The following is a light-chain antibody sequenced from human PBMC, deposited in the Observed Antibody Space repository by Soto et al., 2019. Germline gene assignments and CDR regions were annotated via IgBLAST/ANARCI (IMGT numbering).Light chain of an antibody. CDR1: QSISGW. V-gene: IGKV1-5*03. J-gene: IGKJ1*01. CDR2: KAS. Sequence: DIQMTQSPSTLSASVGDRVTITCRASQSISGWLAWYQQKPGKAPKFLIYKASNLESGVPSRFSGSGSGTEFTLTISSLQPDDFATYYCQQYKSYWTFGQGTKVEIK. CDR3: QQYKSYWT.